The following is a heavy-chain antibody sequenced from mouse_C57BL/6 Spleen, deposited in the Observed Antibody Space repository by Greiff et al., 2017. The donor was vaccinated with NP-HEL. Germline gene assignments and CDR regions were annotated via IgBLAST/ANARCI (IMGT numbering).Heavy chain of an antibody. CDR1: GFTFSSYA. CDR2: ISDGGSYT. Sequence: EVQRVESGGGLVKPGGSLKLSCAASGFTFSSYAMSWVRQTPEKRLEWVATISDGGSYTYYPDNVKGRFTISRDNAKNNLYLQMSHLKSEDTAMYYCARELHYAMDYWGQGTSVTVSS. CDR3: ARELHYAMDY. J-gene: IGHJ4*01. V-gene: IGHV5-4*01.